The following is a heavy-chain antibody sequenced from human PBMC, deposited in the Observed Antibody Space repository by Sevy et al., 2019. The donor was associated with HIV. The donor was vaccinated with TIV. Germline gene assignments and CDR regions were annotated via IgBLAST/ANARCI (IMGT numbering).Heavy chain of an antibody. CDR2: TYYNGNT. V-gene: IGHV4-31*03. CDR1: GVSLSNGAYY. Sequence: SETLSLTCSVSGVSLSNGAYYWSWIRQHPEKGLEWIGYTYYNGNTYYNPSLKSRATISADTSKNQFSLRLSSVTAADTAVYYCSRASLSFCYLDVWGKGTTVTVSS. CDR3: SRASLSFCYLDV. J-gene: IGHJ6*03.